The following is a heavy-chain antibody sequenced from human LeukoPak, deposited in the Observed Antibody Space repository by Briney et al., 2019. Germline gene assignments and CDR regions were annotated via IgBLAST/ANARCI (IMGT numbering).Heavy chain of an antibody. Sequence: QPGGSLRLSCAASGFTFSSYAMSWVRQAPGKGLEWVSAISGSGGSTYYADSVKGRFTISRDHSKNTLYLQMNSLRAEDTAVYYCVKTGRRYCSSTSCYKQDWFDPWGQGTLVTVSS. CDR2: ISGSGGST. CDR1: GFTFSSYA. CDR3: VKTGRRYCSSTSCYKQDWFDP. J-gene: IGHJ5*02. V-gene: IGHV3-23*01. D-gene: IGHD2-2*02.